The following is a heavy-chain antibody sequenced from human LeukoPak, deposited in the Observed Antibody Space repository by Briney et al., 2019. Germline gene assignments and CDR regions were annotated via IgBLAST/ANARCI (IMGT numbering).Heavy chain of an antibody. V-gene: IGHV4-59*12. CDR1: GGSISSYY. D-gene: IGHD4-17*01. J-gene: IGHJ4*02. CDR2: IYYSGST. Sequence: SETLSLTCTVSGGSISSYYWSWIRQPPGKGLEWIGYIYYSGSTNYNPSLKSRVTISVDTSKNQFSLKLSSVTAADTAVFYCARATLIYGDYVYWGQGTLVTVSS. CDR3: ARATLIYGDYVY.